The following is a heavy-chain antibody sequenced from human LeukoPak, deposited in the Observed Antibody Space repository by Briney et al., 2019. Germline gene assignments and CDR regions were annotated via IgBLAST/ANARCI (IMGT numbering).Heavy chain of an antibody. V-gene: IGHV3-11*01. J-gene: IGHJ4*02. CDR3: AGVRGSYSSDY. CDR2: ISKDGRTV. Sequence: GGSLRLSCPASGFTFSDYYMSWIRQAPGKGLEWVSFISKDGRTVSYADSVKGQFTISRDNSKNSLYLQMNSLTADDTAVYFCAGVRGSYSSDYWGQGTLVTVSS. D-gene: IGHD5-12*01. CDR1: GFTFSDYY.